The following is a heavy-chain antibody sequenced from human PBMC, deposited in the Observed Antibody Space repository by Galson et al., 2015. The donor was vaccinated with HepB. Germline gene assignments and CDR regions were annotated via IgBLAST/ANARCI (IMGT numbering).Heavy chain of an antibody. CDR1: GGSISSGGYS. Sequence: TLSLTCAVSGGSISSGGYSWSWIRQPPGKGLEWIGYIYYSGSTYYNPSLKSRVTISVDTSKNQFSLKLSSVTAADTAVYYCARDLTMVRGVRGYGMDVWGQGTTVTVSS. V-gene: IGHV4-30-4*07. J-gene: IGHJ6*02. D-gene: IGHD3-10*01. CDR3: ARDLTMVRGVRGYGMDV. CDR2: IYYSGST.